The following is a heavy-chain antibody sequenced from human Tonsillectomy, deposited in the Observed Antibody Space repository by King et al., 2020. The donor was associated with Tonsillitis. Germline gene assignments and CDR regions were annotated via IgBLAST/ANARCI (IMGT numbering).Heavy chain of an antibody. Sequence: QLQESGPGLVKPSETLSLTCTVSGGSINSYFWTWIRQPPGKGLEWIGYIDYSGATKYHTVTTNSNPSLKSRVTISVDTSKNQFSLKLKSVTAADTAVYYCATNSSNRYYFDHWGQGTLVSVSS. CDR2: IDYSGATKYHTVTT. CDR1: GGSINSYF. D-gene: IGHD6-19*01. CDR3: ATNSSNRYYFDH. J-gene: IGHJ4*02. V-gene: IGHV4-59*01.